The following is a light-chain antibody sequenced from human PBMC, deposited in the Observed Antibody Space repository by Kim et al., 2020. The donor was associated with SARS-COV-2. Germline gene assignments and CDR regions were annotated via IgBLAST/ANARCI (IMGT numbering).Light chain of an antibody. CDR3: QQSYSTPWT. Sequence: ASVGDRVAITCRASQNISSYLNWYQQRPGKAPNLLIYAASSLQSGVPSRFSGSGSGTDFTLTISSLQPEDFATYFCQQSYSTPWTFGQGTKVDIK. CDR1: QNISSY. J-gene: IGKJ1*01. CDR2: AAS. V-gene: IGKV1-39*01.